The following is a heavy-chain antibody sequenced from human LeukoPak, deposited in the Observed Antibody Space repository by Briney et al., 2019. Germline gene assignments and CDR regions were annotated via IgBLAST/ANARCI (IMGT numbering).Heavy chain of an antibody. CDR2: IYYSGST. D-gene: IGHD6-13*01. V-gene: IGHV4-39*07. CDR3: ASYSSSHWFDP. J-gene: IGHJ5*02. Sequence: SETLSLTCTVSGGSISSSSYYWGWIRQPPGKVLEWIGSIYYSGSTYYNPPLKSRVSISVDTSKNQFSLKLSPVTAADTAVYYCASYSSSHWFDPWGQGTLVTVSS. CDR1: GGSISSSSYY.